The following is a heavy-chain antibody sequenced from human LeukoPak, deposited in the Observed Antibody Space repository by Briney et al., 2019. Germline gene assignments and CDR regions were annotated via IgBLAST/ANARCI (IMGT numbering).Heavy chain of an antibody. CDR1: GGSISSGDYF. CDR2: IYSSGST. D-gene: IGHD2-2*02. V-gene: IGHV4-30-4*01. J-gene: IGHJ6*03. CDR3: AREGKRYCSSTSCYRGGYYMDV. Sequence: SETLSLTCTVSGGSISSGDYFWSWIRQPPGKGLEWIGYIYSSGSTYYNPSLKSRVTISVDRSKNQFSLKLSSVTAADTAVYYCAREGKRYCSSTSCYRGGYYMDVWGKGTTVTVSS.